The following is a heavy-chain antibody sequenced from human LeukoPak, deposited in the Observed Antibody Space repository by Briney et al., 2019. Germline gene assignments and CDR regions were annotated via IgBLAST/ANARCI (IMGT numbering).Heavy chain of an antibody. J-gene: IGHJ6*04. CDR1: GGSISSYY. Sequence: SETLSLTCTVSGGSISSYYWSWIRQPPGKGLACIGYIYYSGSTNYNPSLKSRVTISVDTSKNQFSLKLSSVTAADTAVYYCARSDPPDYYGMDVWGKGTTVTVSS. CDR2: IYYSGST. V-gene: IGHV4-59*01. CDR3: ARSDPPDYYGMDV.